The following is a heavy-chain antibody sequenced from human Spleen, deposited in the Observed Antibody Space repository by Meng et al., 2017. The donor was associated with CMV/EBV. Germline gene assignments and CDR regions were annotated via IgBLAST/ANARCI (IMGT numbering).Heavy chain of an antibody. D-gene: IGHD1-1*01. CDR2: ISYIGST. J-gene: IGHJ3*02. CDR1: GGSVSSGSYY. Sequence: SETLSLTCTVSGGSVSSGSYYWSWLRQPPGKRLEWIGYISYIGSTNYNPSLKSRVTISVDTSKNQFSLKLSSVTAADTAVYYCARDILERNAFDMWGQGTMVTVSS. CDR3: ARDILERNAFDM. V-gene: IGHV4-61*01.